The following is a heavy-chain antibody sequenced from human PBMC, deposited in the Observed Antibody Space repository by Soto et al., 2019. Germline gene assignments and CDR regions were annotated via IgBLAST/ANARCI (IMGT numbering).Heavy chain of an antibody. D-gene: IGHD5-18*01. CDR2: ISGSGGST. J-gene: IGHJ4*02. CDR1: GFNFSSYA. CDR3: AKENVQLTPGPFDY. V-gene: IGHV3-23*01. Sequence: GGSLRLSCAASGFNFSSYAMSWVRQTPGKGLEWVSTISGSGGSTYYADSVKGRFTISRDNSKNTLYLQMNSLRAEDTAVYYCAKENVQLTPGPFDYWGQGTLVTVSP.